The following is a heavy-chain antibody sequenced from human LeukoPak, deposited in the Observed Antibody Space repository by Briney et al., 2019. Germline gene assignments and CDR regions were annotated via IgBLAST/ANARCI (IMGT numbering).Heavy chain of an antibody. CDR2: ISYDGSNK. Sequence: GRSLRLSCAASGFTFSSYAMHWVRQAPGKGLEWVAVISYDGSNKYYADSVKGRFTISRDNSKNTLYLQMNSLRAEDTAVYYCAREAAHCGGDCYSHFDYWGQGTLVTVSS. CDR1: GFTFSSYA. CDR3: AREAAHCGGDCYSHFDY. J-gene: IGHJ4*02. V-gene: IGHV3-30-3*01. D-gene: IGHD2-21*02.